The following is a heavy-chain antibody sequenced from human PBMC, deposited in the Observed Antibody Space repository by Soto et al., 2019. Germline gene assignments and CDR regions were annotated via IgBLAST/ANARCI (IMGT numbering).Heavy chain of an antibody. CDR1: GFTFDDYA. CDR3: AKDTVGWRGYYDSSGYYWAPMDV. Sequence: GGSLRLSCAASGFTFDDYAMHWVRQAPGKGLEWVSGISWNSGSIGYADSVKGRFTISRDNAKNSLYLQMSSLRAEDTALYYCAKDTVGWRGYYDSSGYYWAPMDVWGQGTTVTVSS. J-gene: IGHJ6*02. D-gene: IGHD3-22*01. V-gene: IGHV3-9*01. CDR2: ISWNSGSI.